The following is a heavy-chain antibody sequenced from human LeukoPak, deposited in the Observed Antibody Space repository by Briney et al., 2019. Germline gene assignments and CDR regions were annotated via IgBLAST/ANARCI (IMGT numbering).Heavy chain of an antibody. V-gene: IGHV4-59*01. CDR1: DVSISSYY. Sequence: SETLSLTCTVSDVSISSYYWSWIRQPPGKGLEWIGYIYYSGSTNYNSSLKSRVIISVDTSMNQFSLELSSVTAADTAVYYCARARTMIGDYYYYMDVWGKGTTVTVSS. D-gene: IGHD3-22*01. CDR3: ARARTMIGDYYYYMDV. J-gene: IGHJ6*03. CDR2: IYYSGST.